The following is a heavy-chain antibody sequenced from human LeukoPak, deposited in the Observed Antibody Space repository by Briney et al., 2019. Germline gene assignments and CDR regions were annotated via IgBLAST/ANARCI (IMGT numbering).Heavy chain of an antibody. V-gene: IGHV4-4*07. J-gene: IGHJ6*02. Sequence: SETLSLTCTVSGGSISSYYWSWIRQPAGKGLEWIGRIYTSGSTNYNPSLKSRVTMSVDTSKNQFSLKLSSVTAADTAVYYCATGIAAAQGCFGMDVWGQGTTVTVSS. D-gene: IGHD6-13*01. CDR2: IYTSGST. CDR1: GGSISSYY. CDR3: ATGIAAAQGCFGMDV.